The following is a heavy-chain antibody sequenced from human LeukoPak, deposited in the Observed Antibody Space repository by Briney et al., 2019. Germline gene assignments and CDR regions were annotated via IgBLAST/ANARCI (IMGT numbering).Heavy chain of an antibody. CDR3: AKTAVAGLEI. CDR2: IYYSGST. Sequence: PSETLSLTCTVSGGSISSSSYYWGWIRQPPGKGLEWIGSIYYSGSTYYNPSLKSRVTISVDTSKNQFSLKLSSVTAADTAVYYCAKTAVAGLEIWGQGTMVTVSS. D-gene: IGHD6-19*01. CDR1: GGSISSSSYY. J-gene: IGHJ3*02. V-gene: IGHV4-39*07.